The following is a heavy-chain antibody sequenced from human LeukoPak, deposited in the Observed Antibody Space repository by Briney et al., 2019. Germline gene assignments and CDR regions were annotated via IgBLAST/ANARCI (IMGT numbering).Heavy chain of an antibody. J-gene: IGHJ3*02. D-gene: IGHD1-20*01. Sequence: PSETLSLTCTVSRGSSSSSNFYWGWIRQPPGKGLEWIGYIYHSGSTYYNPSLKSRVTISVDRSKNQFSLKLSSVTAADTAVYYCARERNWNDYGAFDIWGQGTMVTVSS. CDR3: ARERNWNDYGAFDI. CDR2: IYHSGST. V-gene: IGHV4-30-2*01. CDR1: RGSSSSSNFY.